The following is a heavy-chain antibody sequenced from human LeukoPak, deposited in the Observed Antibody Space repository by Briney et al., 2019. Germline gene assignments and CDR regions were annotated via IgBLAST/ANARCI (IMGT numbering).Heavy chain of an antibody. J-gene: IGHJ4*02. CDR3: TRLLSSSLEG. CDR1: GFTFSGSA. D-gene: IGHD6-6*01. CDR2: IRSKANSYAT. Sequence: GGSLRLSCAASGFTFSGSAMHWVRQASGKGLEWVGRIRSKANSYATAYAASVKGRFTISRDDSKNTAYLQMNSLKTEDTAVYYCTRLLSSSLEGWGQGTLVTVSS. V-gene: IGHV3-73*01.